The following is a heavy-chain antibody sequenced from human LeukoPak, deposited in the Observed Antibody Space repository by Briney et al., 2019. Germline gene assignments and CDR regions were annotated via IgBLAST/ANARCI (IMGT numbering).Heavy chain of an antibody. CDR1: GFTFSSYA. J-gene: IGHJ3*02. CDR2: ISGSGGST. Sequence: GGFLRLSCAASGFTFSSYAMSWVRQAPGKGLEWVSAISGSGGSTYYADSVKGRFTISRDNSKNTLYLQMNSLRAEDTAVYYCANDIVVVPAAKTRDAFDIWGQGTMVTVSS. CDR3: ANDIVVVPAAKTRDAFDI. V-gene: IGHV3-23*01. D-gene: IGHD2-2*01.